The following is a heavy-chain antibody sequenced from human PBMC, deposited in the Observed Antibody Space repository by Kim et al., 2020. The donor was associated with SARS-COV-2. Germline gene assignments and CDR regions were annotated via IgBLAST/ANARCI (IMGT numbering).Heavy chain of an antibody. CDR3: ATFDSSPSWTYYFDY. CDR2: IYYSGNT. Sequence: SETLSLTCTVSGVSINNDGYYWSWVRQHPGKGLEWIGYIYYSGNTYYNPSLESRLTISLDASKNQLSLKLRSVTAADTAVYFCATFDSSPSWTYYFDYWGPGTLVTVSS. J-gene: IGHJ4*02. CDR1: GVSINNDGYY. D-gene: IGHD3-22*01. V-gene: IGHV4-31*03.